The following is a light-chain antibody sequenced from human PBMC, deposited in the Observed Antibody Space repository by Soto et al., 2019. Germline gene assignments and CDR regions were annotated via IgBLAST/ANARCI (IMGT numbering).Light chain of an antibody. Sequence: QSVLTQPPSASGTPGQRVTISCSGSSSNIGSNTVSWYQQLPGTAPQVLIYSNTHRPSGVPDSFSGSKSGNSASLAISGLQCEDEADYYCAAWDDSLNSWAFGGGTKRPS. CDR2: SNT. V-gene: IGLV1-44*01. CDR3: AAWDDSLNSWA. CDR1: SSNIGSNT. J-gene: IGLJ3*02.